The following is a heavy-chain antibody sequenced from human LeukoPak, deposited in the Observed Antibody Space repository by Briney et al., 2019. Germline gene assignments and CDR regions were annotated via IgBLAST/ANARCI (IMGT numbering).Heavy chain of an antibody. CDR1: GYTFTSYA. J-gene: IGHJ4*02. Sequence: GASVKVSCKASGYTFTSYAMHWLRQAPGQRLEWMGWINAGNGNTKYSQKFQGRVTITRDTSASTAYMELSSLRSEDTAVYYCARVSKSGDYVWGSYRYWGQGTLVTVSS. V-gene: IGHV1-3*01. CDR2: INAGNGNT. D-gene: IGHD3-16*02. CDR3: ARVSKSGDYVWGSYRY.